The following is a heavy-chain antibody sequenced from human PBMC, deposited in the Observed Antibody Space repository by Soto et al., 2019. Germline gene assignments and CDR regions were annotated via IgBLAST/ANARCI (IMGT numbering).Heavy chain of an antibody. CDR2: INYSGRT. D-gene: IGHD3-3*01. CDR3: ARGYDFWSGYYSV. CDR1: GGSISSSSYY. Sequence: SETLSLTCTVSGGSISSSSYYWGWIRQPPGKGMEWIGTINYSGRTNYNPSLKSRVTISVDTSMNQFSLKLSSVTAADTAVYYCARGYDFWSGYYSVWGQGTLVTVSS. J-gene: IGHJ4*02. V-gene: IGHV4-39*02.